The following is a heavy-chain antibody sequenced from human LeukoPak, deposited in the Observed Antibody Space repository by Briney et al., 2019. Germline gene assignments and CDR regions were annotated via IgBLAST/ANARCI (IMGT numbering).Heavy chain of an antibody. Sequence: SETLSLTCTVSGGSISSSSYYWGWIRQPPGKGLEWLGSIYYSGSTYYNPSLKSRVTISVDTSKNQLSLKLTSVTAADTAVYYCARDGSSAGGYFDYWGQGTLVTVSS. CDR2: IYYSGST. CDR1: GGSISSSSYY. D-gene: IGHD6-6*01. J-gene: IGHJ4*02. CDR3: ARDGSSAGGYFDY. V-gene: IGHV4-39*07.